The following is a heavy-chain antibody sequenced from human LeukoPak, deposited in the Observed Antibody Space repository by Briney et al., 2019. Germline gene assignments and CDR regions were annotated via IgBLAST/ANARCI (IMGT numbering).Heavy chain of an antibody. J-gene: IGHJ4*02. Sequence: SETLSLTCTVSGGSISSYYWSWIRQPPGKGLEWIGYIYYSGSTNYNPSLKSRVTISVDTSKNQFSLKLSSVTAADTAVYYCAREASSSGWYVYYSDYWGQGTLVTVSS. CDR1: GGSISSYY. V-gene: IGHV4-59*01. CDR2: IYYSGST. D-gene: IGHD6-19*01. CDR3: AREASSSGWYVYYSDY.